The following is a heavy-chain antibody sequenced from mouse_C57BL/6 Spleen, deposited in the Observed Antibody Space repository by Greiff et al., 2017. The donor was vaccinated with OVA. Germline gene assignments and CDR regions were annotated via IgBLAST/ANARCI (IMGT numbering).Heavy chain of an antibody. CDR2: INPSSGYT. CDR3: ARDDYGEVYYFDY. Sequence: VKLQESGAELAKPGASVKLSCKASGYTFTSYWMHWVKQRPAQGLEWIGYINPSSGYTKYNQKFKDKATLTADKSSSTAYMQLSSLTYEDSAVYYCARDDYGEVYYFDYWGQGTTLTVSS. J-gene: IGHJ2*01. D-gene: IGHD2-4*01. V-gene: IGHV1-7*01. CDR1: GYTFTSYW.